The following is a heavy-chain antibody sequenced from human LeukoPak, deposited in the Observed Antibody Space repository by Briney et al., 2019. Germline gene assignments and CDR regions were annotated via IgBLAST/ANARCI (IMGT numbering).Heavy chain of an antibody. J-gene: IGHJ5*02. Sequence: GESLKISCKGSGYSFTSYWIGWVRQMPGKGLEWMGIIYPGDSDTRYSPSFQGQVTISADKSISTAYLQWSSLKASDTAMYYCARGAYYDFWSDPGGWFDPWGQGTLVTVSS. V-gene: IGHV5-51*01. D-gene: IGHD3-3*01. CDR1: GYSFTSYW. CDR2: IYPGDSDT. CDR3: ARGAYYDFWSDPGGWFDP.